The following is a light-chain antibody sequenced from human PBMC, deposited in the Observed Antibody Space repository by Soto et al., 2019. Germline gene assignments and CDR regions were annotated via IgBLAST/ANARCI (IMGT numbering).Light chain of an antibody. V-gene: IGLV8-61*01. CDR2: STN. J-gene: IGLJ2*01. CDR1: SGSVSTSYY. Sequence: QTVVTQEPSFSVSPGGTVTLTCDLSSGSVSTSYYPSWYQQTPGQAPRTLIYSTNTRSSGVPDRFSGSILGNKAALTITGAQADDESDYYCVLYMGSGYVVFGGGTKVTVL. CDR3: VLYMGSGYVV.